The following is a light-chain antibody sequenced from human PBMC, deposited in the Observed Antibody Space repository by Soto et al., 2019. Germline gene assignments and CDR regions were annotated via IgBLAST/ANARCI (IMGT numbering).Light chain of an antibody. V-gene: IGLV2-23*01. CDR3: CSYASGGTYV. Sequence: QSVLTQPASVSGSPGQSITISCTGTSSDVGSYNLVSWYQQHPGKAPKLMIYEGSKRPAGVSDRLSGSRSGNTASLTISGLQAEDEAYYYCCSYASGGTYVFGTGTKVTVL. J-gene: IGLJ1*01. CDR1: SSDVGSYNL. CDR2: EGS.